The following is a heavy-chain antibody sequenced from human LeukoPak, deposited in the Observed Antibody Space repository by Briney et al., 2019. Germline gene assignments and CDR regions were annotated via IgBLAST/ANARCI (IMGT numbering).Heavy chain of an antibody. CDR1: GFTFSSYS. J-gene: IGHJ4*02. Sequence: GGSLRLSCAASGFTFSSYSMNWVRQAPGKGLEWVSYISSSSSTIYYADSVKGRFTISRDNSKNTLYLQMNSLRAEDTALYYCLPEYTKSLVVDYWGQGTLVTVSS. V-gene: IGHV3-48*01. D-gene: IGHD2-2*02. CDR2: ISSSSSTI. CDR3: LPEYTKSLVVDY.